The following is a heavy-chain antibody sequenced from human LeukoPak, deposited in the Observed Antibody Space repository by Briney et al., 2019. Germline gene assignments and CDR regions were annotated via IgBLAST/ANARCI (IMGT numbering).Heavy chain of an antibody. J-gene: IGHJ1*01. CDR3: ARLPGDGSGWYVGYFQH. CDR1: GYSFTSYW. D-gene: IGHD6-19*01. V-gene: IGHV5-51*01. CDR2: IYPGDSDT. Sequence: GESLKISCKGSGYSFTSYWIGWVRQLPGKGLEGMGIIYPGDSDTRYSPSFQGQVTISADKSISTAYLQWSSLKASDTAMYYCARLPGDGSGWYVGYFQHWGQGTLVTVSS.